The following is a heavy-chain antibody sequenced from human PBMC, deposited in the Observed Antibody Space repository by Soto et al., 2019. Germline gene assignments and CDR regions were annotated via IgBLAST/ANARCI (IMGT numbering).Heavy chain of an antibody. J-gene: IGHJ4*02. V-gene: IGHV1-69*06. D-gene: IGHD3-22*01. CDR2: IIPIFGTA. CDR1: GGTFSSYA. CDR3: ARDPSTGYYDSSGYSH. Sequence: QVQLVQSGAEVQKPGSSVKVSCKASGGTFSSYAISWVRQAPGQGLEWMGGIIPIFGTANYAQKFQGRVTITADKSTSTAYMELSSLRSEDTAVYYCARDPSTGYYDSSGYSHWGQGTLVTVSS.